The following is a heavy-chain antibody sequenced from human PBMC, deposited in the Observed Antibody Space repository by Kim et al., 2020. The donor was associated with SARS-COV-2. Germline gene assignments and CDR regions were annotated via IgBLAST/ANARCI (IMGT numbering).Heavy chain of an antibody. Sequence: SETLSLTCTVSGGPITSANYYWSWIRQQPGKGLEWMGYIFNSGSTHNNPSLKGRVTIAVDTSKNQFSLKLSSVTAADTAVYYCHLRYYFFYHMDVWGKGTTVTVSS. CDR2: IFNSGST. CDR3: HLRYYFFYHMDV. D-gene: IGHD3-10*01. J-gene: IGHJ6*03. CDR1: GGPITSANYY. V-gene: IGHV4-31*06.